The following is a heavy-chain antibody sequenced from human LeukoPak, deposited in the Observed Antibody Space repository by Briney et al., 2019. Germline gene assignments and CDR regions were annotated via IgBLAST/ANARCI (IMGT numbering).Heavy chain of an antibody. V-gene: IGHV3-30*02. D-gene: IGHD5-24*01. CDR1: GFTFSSYG. CDR3: AKGGRWLQFLDAFDI. Sequence: GGSLRLSCAASGFTFSSYGMHWVRQAPGKGLEWVAFIRYDGSNKYYADSVKGRFTISRDNSKNTLYLQMNSLRAEDTAVYYCAKGGRWLQFLDAFDIWGQGTMVTVSS. CDR2: IRYDGSNK. J-gene: IGHJ3*02.